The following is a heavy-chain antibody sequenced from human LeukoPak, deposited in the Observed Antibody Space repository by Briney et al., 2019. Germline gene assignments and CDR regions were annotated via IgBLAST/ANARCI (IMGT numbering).Heavy chain of an antibody. D-gene: IGHD3-22*01. CDR1: GFTFSSYA. CDR2: ISSNGGST. Sequence: GGSLRLSCAASGFTFSSYAMHWVRQAPGKGLEYVSAISSNGGSTYYANSVKGRFTISRDNSRNTLYLQMGSLRAEDMAVYYCARGKSGGSSGYYYPYFDYWGQGTLVTVSS. V-gene: IGHV3-64*01. CDR3: ARGKSGGSSGYYYPYFDY. J-gene: IGHJ4*02.